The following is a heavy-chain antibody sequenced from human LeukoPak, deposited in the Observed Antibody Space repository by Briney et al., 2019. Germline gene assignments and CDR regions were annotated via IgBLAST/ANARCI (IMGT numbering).Heavy chain of an antibody. D-gene: IGHD4-17*01. CDR1: GFTFDDYG. V-gene: IGHV3-66*01. Sequence: GGSLRLSCAASGFTFDDYGMSWVRQAPGKGLEWVSVIYSGGSIYYADSVKGRFTISRDNSKNTLYLQMNSLRAEDTAVYYCARDSLGDYGLGWGQGTLVTVSS. CDR3: ARDSLGDYGLG. CDR2: IYSGGSI. J-gene: IGHJ4*02.